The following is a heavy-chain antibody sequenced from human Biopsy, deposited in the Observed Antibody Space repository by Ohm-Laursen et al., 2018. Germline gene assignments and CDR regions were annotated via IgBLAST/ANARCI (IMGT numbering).Heavy chain of an antibody. CDR3: ARGYAGLYEAFDF. CDR2: IYNDVST. CDR1: GASVSSGSYD. V-gene: IGHV4-61*01. Sequence: SETLSLTCTVSGASVSSGSYDWSWIRQPPRKGLEWIGNIYNDVSTKYNPSLRSRVTISADKSTNQFSLKLRSVTAADTAVYYCARGYAGLYEAFDFWGQGTVVTVAS. J-gene: IGHJ3*01. D-gene: IGHD5-18*01.